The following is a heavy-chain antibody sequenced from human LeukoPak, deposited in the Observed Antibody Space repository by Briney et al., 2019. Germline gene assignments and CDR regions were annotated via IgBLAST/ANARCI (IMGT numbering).Heavy chain of an antibody. Sequence: PSETLSLTCTVSGGSISSSAFYWSWIRQHPGKGLEWIGYTYYSRSTYYNPSLRSRVTISVDTSKNQFSLKLSSVTAADTAVYYCAGSYRSASISNGMDVWGQGTTVTVSS. D-gene: IGHD6-6*01. CDR2: TYYSRST. CDR3: AGSYRSASISNGMDV. CDR1: GGSISSSAFY. V-gene: IGHV4-31*03. J-gene: IGHJ6*02.